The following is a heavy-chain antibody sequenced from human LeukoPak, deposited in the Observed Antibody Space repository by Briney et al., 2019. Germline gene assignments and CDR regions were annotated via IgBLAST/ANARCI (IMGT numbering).Heavy chain of an antibody. CDR3: ARVPGYCSGGSCLNFDY. J-gene: IGHJ4*02. D-gene: IGHD2-15*01. Sequence: ASVKVSCKASGYTFTGYYIHWVRQAPGQGLEWMGWINPNSGGTNYAQKFQGRVTMTRDTSISTAYMELSRLRSDDTAVYYCARVPGYCSGGSCLNFDYWGQGTLVTVSS. CDR1: GYTFTGYY. V-gene: IGHV1-2*02. CDR2: INPNSGGT.